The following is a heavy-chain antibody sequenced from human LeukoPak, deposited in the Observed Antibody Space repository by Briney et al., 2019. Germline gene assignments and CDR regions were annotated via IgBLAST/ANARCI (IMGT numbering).Heavy chain of an antibody. CDR1: GGSISSGGYY. CDR2: IYYSGST. CDR3: ARWIPGYYVGRAFYGLDV. D-gene: IGHD3-10*02. Sequence: PSETLSLTCTVSGGSISSGGYYWSWIRQHPGKGLEWIGYIYYSGSTYYNPSLKSRVTISIDTSKNQFSLKLTSVTAADTAVYYCARWIPGYYVGRAFYGLDVWGQGTTVTVSS. V-gene: IGHV4-31*03. J-gene: IGHJ6*02.